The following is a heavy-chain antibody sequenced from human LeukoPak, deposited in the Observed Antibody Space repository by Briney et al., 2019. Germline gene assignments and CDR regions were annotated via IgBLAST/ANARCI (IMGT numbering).Heavy chain of an antibody. CDR3: ARDAEVPAAPHFDY. J-gene: IGHJ4*02. D-gene: IGHD2-2*01. Sequence: PSETLSLTCAVSGYSISSGYCWGWIRPPPGKGLEWIGSIYHSGSTYYNPSLKSRVTISVDRSKNQFSLKLSSVTAADTAVYYCARDAEVPAAPHFDYWGQGTLVTVSS. CDR1: GYSISSGYC. V-gene: IGHV4-38-2*02. CDR2: IYHSGST.